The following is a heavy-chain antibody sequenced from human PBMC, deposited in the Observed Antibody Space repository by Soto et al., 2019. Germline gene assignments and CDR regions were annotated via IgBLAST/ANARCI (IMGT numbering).Heavy chain of an antibody. CDR3: ARLRLYCSSTSCYYYYYGMDV. J-gene: IGHJ6*02. D-gene: IGHD2-2*01. CDR1: GGTFSSYA. V-gene: IGHV1-69*13. CDR2: IIPIFGTA. Sequence: SVKVSCKASGGTFSSYAISWVRQAPGQGLEWMGGIIPIFGTANYAQKFQGRVTITADESTSTAYMELSSLRSEDTAVYYCARLRLYCSSTSCYYYYYGMDVWGQGTTVTVS.